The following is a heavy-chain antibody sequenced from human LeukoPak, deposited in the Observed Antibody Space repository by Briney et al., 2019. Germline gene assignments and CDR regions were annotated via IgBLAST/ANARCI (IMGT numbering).Heavy chain of an antibody. V-gene: IGHV3-23*01. J-gene: IGHJ5*02. CDR1: GFTFASYV. CDR2: ISGSGGTT. D-gene: IGHD3-10*01. Sequence: GGSLRLSCAASGFTFASYVMSWVRQAPGKGLEWVSAISGSGGTTYYGDSVKGRFTISRDNSNDTVYLQMNSLRVEDTAVYYCAKVRSLSYGSGSHDDWFDPWGRGTLVSVFS. CDR3: AKVRSLSYGSGSHDDWFDP.